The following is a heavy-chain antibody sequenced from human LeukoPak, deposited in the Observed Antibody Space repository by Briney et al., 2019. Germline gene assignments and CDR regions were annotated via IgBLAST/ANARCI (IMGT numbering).Heavy chain of an antibody. CDR2: IYSSGST. D-gene: IGHD2-15*01. CDR3: ARAGGTCFPDY. Sequence: QVQLQESGPGLVKPSQTLSLTCTVSGDSINSGTYYWSWIRQPAGQALGWIGRIYSSGSTNYNPSLKSRVTISLDTSKNQFSLKLASVIAADTAVYYCARAGGTCFPDYWGQGTLVTVSS. CDR1: GDSINSGTYY. V-gene: IGHV4-61*02. J-gene: IGHJ4*02.